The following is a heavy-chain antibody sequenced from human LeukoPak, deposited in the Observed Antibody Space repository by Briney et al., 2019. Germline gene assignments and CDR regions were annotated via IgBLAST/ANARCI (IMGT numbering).Heavy chain of an antibody. D-gene: IGHD3-10*01. CDR3: TTGGAMVRGALF. V-gene: IGHV3-15*01. CDR2: IKSKTDGGTT. Sequence: GGSLRLSCAASGFTFSNAWMSWVRQAPGKGLEWVGRIKSKTDGGTTDYSAPVKGRFTISRDDSKNTLYLQVNSLQTEDTAVYYCTTGGAMVRGALFWGQGTLVTVSS. J-gene: IGHJ4*02. CDR1: GFTFSNAW.